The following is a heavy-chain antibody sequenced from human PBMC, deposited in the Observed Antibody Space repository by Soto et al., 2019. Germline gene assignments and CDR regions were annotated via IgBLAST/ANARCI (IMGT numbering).Heavy chain of an antibody. D-gene: IGHD2-2*01. V-gene: IGHV1-69*13. CDR3: ARRVVVPAAITHYYYYYGMDV. CDR1: GGTFSSYA. J-gene: IGHJ6*02. CDR2: IIPIFGTA. Sequence: SVKVSCKASGGTFSSYAISWVRQAPGQGLEWMGGIIPIFGTANYAQKFQGRVTITADESTSTAYMELSSLRSEDTAVYYCARRVVVPAAITHYYYYYGMDVWGQGTTVTVSS.